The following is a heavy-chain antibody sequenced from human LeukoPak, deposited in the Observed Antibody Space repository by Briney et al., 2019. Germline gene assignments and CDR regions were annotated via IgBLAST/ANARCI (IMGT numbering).Heavy chain of an antibody. D-gene: IGHD2-21*01. J-gene: IGHJ4*02. Sequence: PGGSLRLSCAASGFTFSSYGMHWVRQAPAKGLEWLAFIRYDETKTFYGDSVKGRFTISRDNSKNTLYLQMNSLRAEDTAVYYCAKSHLPNPYCGTYYCDYWGQGTQVTVSS. V-gene: IGHV3-30*02. CDR3: AKSHLPNPYCGTYYCDY. CDR1: GFTFSSYG. CDR2: IRYDETKT.